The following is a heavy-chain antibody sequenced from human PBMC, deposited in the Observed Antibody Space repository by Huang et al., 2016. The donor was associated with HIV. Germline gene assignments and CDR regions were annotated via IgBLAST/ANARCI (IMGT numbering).Heavy chain of an antibody. CDR2: FDPEIGET. Sequence: QVQLVQSRAEVKKPGASVKVSCKVSEYTLTELSIHWVRQPPGKGLEWMGGFDPEIGETIYVPKFQGRVTMTEDTATETAFMELSGLRPEDTAVYYCATGFDVFFDFWGQGTLVTVSS. CDR1: EYTLTELS. CDR3: ATGFDVFFDF. V-gene: IGHV1-24*01. J-gene: IGHJ4*02. D-gene: IGHD3-9*01.